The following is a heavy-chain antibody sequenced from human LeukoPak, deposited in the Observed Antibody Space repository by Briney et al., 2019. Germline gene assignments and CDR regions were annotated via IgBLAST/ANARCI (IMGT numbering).Heavy chain of an antibody. CDR3: ARGRGTTMVRGVITNYFDL. J-gene: IGHJ2*01. Sequence: GSSVKVSFKASGYTFTSHYIHWWRQAPGQALDWMGWIDPNSGGTNYEQKFLDSVTMTGDTSINTAFMELSRLRSDDTAIYYCARGRGTTMVRGVITNYFDLWGRGSLVTVSS. D-gene: IGHD3-10*01. CDR1: GYTFTSHY. CDR2: IDPNSGGT. V-gene: IGHV1-2*02.